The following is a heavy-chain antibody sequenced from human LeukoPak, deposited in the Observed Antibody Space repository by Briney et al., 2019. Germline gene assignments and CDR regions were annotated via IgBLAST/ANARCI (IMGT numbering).Heavy chain of an antibody. CDR1: GFTFSSFE. V-gene: IGHV3-48*03. J-gene: IGHJ4*02. Sequence: GGSLRLSCAASGFTFSSFEINWVRQAPGKGLEWVAYIAVGGGNKQYGDSVKGRFTISRDNAKNSLTLQMNSLRAEDTAVYYCAGSLSGGWGPVDVYWGQGTLVTVSS. CDR3: AGSLSGGWGPVDVY. D-gene: IGHD2-15*01. CDR2: IAVGGGNK.